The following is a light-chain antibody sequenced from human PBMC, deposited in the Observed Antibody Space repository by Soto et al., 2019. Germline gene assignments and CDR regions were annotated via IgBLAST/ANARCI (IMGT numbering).Light chain of an antibody. CDR2: GAS. Sequence: EMVLTQSPGTLSLSPGERATLSCRASHSVSSRYFAWYQQKPGQAPRLLIYGASSRATGIPDRFSGSGSGTDFTLTISRLEPEDFAVYYCQQYGSSPPYTFGQGTKLEIK. CDR3: QQYGSSPPYT. CDR1: HSVSSRY. J-gene: IGKJ2*01. V-gene: IGKV3-20*01.